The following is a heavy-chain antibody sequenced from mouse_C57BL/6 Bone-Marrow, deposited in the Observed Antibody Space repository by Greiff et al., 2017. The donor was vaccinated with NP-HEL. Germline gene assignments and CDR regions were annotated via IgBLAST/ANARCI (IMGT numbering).Heavy chain of an antibody. J-gene: IGHJ3*01. CDR2: ISYDGSN. V-gene: IGHV3-6*01. D-gene: IGHD1-1*01. CDR3: ARLNYYGSSPWFAY. CDR1: GYSITSGYY. Sequence: DVKLQESGPGLVKPSQSLSLTCSVTGYSITSGYYWNWIRQFPGNKLEWMGYISYDGSNNYNPSLKNRISITRDTSKNQFFLKLNSVTTEDTATYYCARLNYYGSSPWFAYWGQGTLVTVSA.